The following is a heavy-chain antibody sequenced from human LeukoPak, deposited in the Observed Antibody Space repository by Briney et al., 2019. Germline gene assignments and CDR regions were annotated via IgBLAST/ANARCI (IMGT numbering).Heavy chain of an antibody. CDR1: GFTFDDYA. D-gene: IGHD1-20*01. Sequence: GGSLRLSCAASGFTFDDYAMHWVRQGPGKGLLWVSRINSDGRDTGYVDSVKGRFTISRDNAKNTVYLQMNSLRAEDTAVYYCATFGYNWNLGYWGQGTLVTVSS. CDR3: ATFGYNWNLGY. J-gene: IGHJ4*02. CDR2: INSDGRDT. V-gene: IGHV3-74*01.